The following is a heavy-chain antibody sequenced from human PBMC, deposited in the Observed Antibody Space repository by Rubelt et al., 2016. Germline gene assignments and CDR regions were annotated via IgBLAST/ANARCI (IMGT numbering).Heavy chain of an antibody. Sequence: QVQLVESGGGVVQPGRSLRLSCAASGFTFSSYAMHWVRQAPGKGLEWVAVISYDGSNKYYEDAVKGRFTISRDNSKNTLYLQMNSLRAEDTAVYYCAREKGQWLVHYWFDPWGQGTLVTVSS. CDR1: GFTFSSYA. J-gene: IGHJ5*02. CDR2: ISYDGSNK. V-gene: IGHV3-30*04. CDR3: AREKGQWLVHYWFDP. D-gene: IGHD6-19*01.